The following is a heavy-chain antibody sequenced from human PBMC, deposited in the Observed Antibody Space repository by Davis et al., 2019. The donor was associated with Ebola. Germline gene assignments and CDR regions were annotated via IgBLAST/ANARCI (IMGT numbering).Heavy chain of an antibody. V-gene: IGHV1-69*04. CDR2: IIPILGIA. D-gene: IGHD6-13*01. CDR1: GGTLSSYA. J-gene: IGHJ4*02. Sequence: SVKVSCKASGGTLSSYAISWVRQAPGQGLEWMGRIIPILGIANYAQKFQGRVTITADKSTSTAYMELSSLRSEDTAVYYCAREIRKKIAAVDYWGQGTLVTVSS. CDR3: AREIRKKIAAVDY.